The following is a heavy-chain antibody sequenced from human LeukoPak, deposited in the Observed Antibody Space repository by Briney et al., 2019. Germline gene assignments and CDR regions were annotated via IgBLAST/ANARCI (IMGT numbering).Heavy chain of an antibody. CDR1: GYTFTSYD. J-gene: IGHJ6*02. CDR3: ARRQWELLGYYGMDV. D-gene: IGHD1-26*01. Sequence: ASVKVSCKASGYTFTSYDIDWVRQATGQGLEWMGWMNPNSGNTGYAQKFQGRVTMTRNTSISTAYMELSSLRSEDTAVYYCARRQWELLGYYGMDVWGQGTTVTVSS. V-gene: IGHV1-8*01. CDR2: MNPNSGNT.